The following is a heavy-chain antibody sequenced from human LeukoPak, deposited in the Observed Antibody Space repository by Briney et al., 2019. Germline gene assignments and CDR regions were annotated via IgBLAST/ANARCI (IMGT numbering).Heavy chain of an antibody. CDR1: GGSISSYY. D-gene: IGHD1-26*01. Sequence: SETLSLTCTVSGGSISSYYWSWIRQPPGKGLEWIGYISYSGTTNYNPSLKSRVTISVDTSKNQFSLKLSSVTAADTAVYYCARAIVGATHFDYWGQGTLVTVSS. J-gene: IGHJ4*02. V-gene: IGHV4-59*01. CDR2: ISYSGTT. CDR3: ARAIVGATHFDY.